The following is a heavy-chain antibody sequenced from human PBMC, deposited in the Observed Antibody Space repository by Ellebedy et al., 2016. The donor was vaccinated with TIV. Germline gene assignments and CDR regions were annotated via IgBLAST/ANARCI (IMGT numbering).Heavy chain of an antibody. V-gene: IGHV4-4*07. CDR1: GGSISSFY. CDR3: ARGRASSLPFDY. CDR2: LHPSGTT. J-gene: IGHJ4*02. Sequence: MPSETLSLTCTVSGGSISSFYWSWIRQPAGKGPEWIGLLHPSGTTNYNDSLKSRVTVSVDTSKNQFSLKLVSVTPADTAVYYCARGRASSLPFDYWGQGVLVTVSS.